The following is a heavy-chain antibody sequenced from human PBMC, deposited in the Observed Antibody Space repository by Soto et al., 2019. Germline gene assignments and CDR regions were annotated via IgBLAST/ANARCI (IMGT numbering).Heavy chain of an antibody. Sequence: EVQLLESGGGLVQPGESLRLSCAVSGFIFGNYMMTWVRQAPGKGLEWVSTISDSGDSTYYADSVKGRFTISRDSSKNTLYIQMDSLGAEDTAVYYCAPHVYCSGGSCHYDAFDIRGQGTMVTVSS. CDR3: APHVYCSGGSCHYDAFDI. CDR2: ISDSGDST. J-gene: IGHJ3*02. D-gene: IGHD2-15*01. CDR1: GFIFGNYM. V-gene: IGHV3-23*01.